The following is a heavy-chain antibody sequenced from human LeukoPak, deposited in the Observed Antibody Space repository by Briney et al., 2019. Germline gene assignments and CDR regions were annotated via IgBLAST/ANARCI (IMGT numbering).Heavy chain of an antibody. CDR1: GFTFSSYS. Sequence: RPGGSLRLSCAASGFTFSSYSMNWVRQAPGKGLEWVSGINWNGGSTGYADSVKGRFTISRDNAKNSLSLQMNSLRVEDTALYYCARGGISIFGVVIYMDVWGKGTTVTVSS. J-gene: IGHJ6*03. V-gene: IGHV3-20*04. CDR2: INWNGGST. D-gene: IGHD3-3*01. CDR3: ARGGISIFGVVIYMDV.